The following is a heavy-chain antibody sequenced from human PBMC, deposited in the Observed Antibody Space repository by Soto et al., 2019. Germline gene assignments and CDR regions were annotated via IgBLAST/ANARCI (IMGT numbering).Heavy chain of an antibody. V-gene: IGHV1-46*03. J-gene: IGHJ4*02. CDR1: VYTSTSYY. Sequence: ASVKVSCKASVYTSTSYYMHWVRQAPGQGLEWMGIINPSGGSTSYAQKFQGRVTMTRDTSTSTVYMKQSSLRSEDTAVYYCARSPNGQLWLFDYWGQGTLVTVSS. D-gene: IGHD5-18*01. CDR2: INPSGGST. CDR3: ARSPNGQLWLFDY.